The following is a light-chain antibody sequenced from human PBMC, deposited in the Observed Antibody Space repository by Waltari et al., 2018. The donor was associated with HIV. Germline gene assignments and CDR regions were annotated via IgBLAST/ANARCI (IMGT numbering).Light chain of an antibody. CDR3: ETLDDNLNGPV. J-gene: IGLJ2*01. CDR1: SSNIGNNA. Sequence: QSVLTQPPSASGIPGQRVTISCSGSSSNIGNNAVSWYQQFPGTAPKLLIYSNKQRPSGVPDRFSGSKSGTSASLAISGLQSEDEANYYCETLDDNLNGPVFGGGTKLTVL. V-gene: IGLV1-44*01. CDR2: SNK.